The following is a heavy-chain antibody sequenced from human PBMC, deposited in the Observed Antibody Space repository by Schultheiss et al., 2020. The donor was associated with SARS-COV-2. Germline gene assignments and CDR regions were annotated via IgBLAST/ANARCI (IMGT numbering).Heavy chain of an antibody. CDR2: ISSSSSYI. CDR3: ARDQGCSSTSCYRDDAFDI. J-gene: IGHJ3*02. V-gene: IGHV3-21*01. D-gene: IGHD2-2*02. Sequence: GGSLRLSCAASGFTFSSYAMSWVRQAPGKGLEWVSSISSSSSYIYYADSVKGRFTISRDNAKNSLYLQMNSLRAEDTAVYYCARDQGCSSTSCYRDDAFDIWGQGTMVTVSS. CDR1: GFTFSSYA.